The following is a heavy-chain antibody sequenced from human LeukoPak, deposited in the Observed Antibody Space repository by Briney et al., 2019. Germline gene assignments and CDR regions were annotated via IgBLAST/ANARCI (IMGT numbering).Heavy chain of an antibody. CDR1: GFTVSSNY. CDR2: IYSGGST. J-gene: IGHJ6*03. Sequence: GGSLRLSCAASGFTVSSNYMSWVRQAPGKGLEWVSVIYSGGSTYYADSVKGRFTISRDNSKNTLHLQMNSLRAEDTAVYYCARASYTVTTFNYYYYMDVWGKGTTVTVSS. V-gene: IGHV3-66*02. CDR3: ARASYTVTTFNYYYYMDV. D-gene: IGHD4-11*01.